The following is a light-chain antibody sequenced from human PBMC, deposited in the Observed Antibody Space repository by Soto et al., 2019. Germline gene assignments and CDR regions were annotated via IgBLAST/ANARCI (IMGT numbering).Light chain of an antibody. CDR1: SGHSSYA. V-gene: IGLV4-69*01. J-gene: IGLJ3*02. CDR3: QTWGTGFWV. CDR2: VNSDGSH. Sequence: QPVLTQSPSASASLGASVTLTCTLSSGHSSYAIAWHQQQPEKGPRYLMRVNSDGSHTKGDGIPDRFSGSSSGAERYLTISSLQSEDEADYYCQTWGTGFWVFGGGTKLTVL.